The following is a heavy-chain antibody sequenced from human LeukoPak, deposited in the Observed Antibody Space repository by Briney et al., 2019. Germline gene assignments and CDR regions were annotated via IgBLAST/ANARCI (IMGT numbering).Heavy chain of an antibody. CDR1: GGSISGYY. V-gene: IGHV4-59*01. D-gene: IGHD6-19*01. CDR3: ARQDSSGWLFDH. Sequence: PSETLSLTCTASGGSISGYYWTWIRQPPGKGLEWIGYVFYIGSTNYNPSLQSRVTISLETSKNQFSLRLTSVTAADTAVYYCARQDSSGWLFDHWGQGTLVTVSS. J-gene: IGHJ4*02. CDR2: VFYIGST.